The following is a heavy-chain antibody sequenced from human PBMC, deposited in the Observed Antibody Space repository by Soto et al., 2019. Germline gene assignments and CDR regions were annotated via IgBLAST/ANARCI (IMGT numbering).Heavy chain of an antibody. D-gene: IGHD5-12*01. CDR2: IYYSGST. V-gene: IGHV4-61*01. Sequence: QVQLQESGPGLVKPSETLSLTCTVSGGSVSSGSYYWSWIRQPPGKGLEWIGYIYYSGSTNYNPSLKSRVTMSVDTSKNQFSLKLSSVTAADTAVYYCAREDVMATDFDYWGQGTLVTVSS. CDR3: AREDVMATDFDY. CDR1: GGSVSSGSYY. J-gene: IGHJ4*02.